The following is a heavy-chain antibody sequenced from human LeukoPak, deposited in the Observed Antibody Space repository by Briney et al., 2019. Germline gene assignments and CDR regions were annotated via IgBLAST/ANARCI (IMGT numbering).Heavy chain of an antibody. J-gene: IGHJ4*02. CDR2: ISYDGSNK. D-gene: IGHD1-7*01. V-gene: IGHV3-30-3*01. Sequence: GRSLRLSCAASGFTFSSYAMHWVRQAPGKGLEWVAVISYDGSNKYYADSVKGRFTISRDNSKNTLYLQMNSLRAEDTAVYYCARGGTYNWNYVYYFDYWGQGTRVTVSS. CDR1: GFTFSSYA. CDR3: ARGGTYNWNYVYYFDY.